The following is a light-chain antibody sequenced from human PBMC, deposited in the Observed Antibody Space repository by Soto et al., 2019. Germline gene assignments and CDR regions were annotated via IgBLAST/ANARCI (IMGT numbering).Light chain of an antibody. Sequence: QSALTQPTSASGSPGQSVTISCTGTSSEVGGYNYVSWYQQHPGKAPKLMIYDVSKRPSGVPGRFSGSKSGTTASLTFSCHQAEDEADYYCSSYAGSNNFVFGAGTKLTVL. CDR1: SSEVGGYNY. CDR2: DVS. V-gene: IGLV2-8*01. J-gene: IGLJ1*01. CDR3: SSYAGSNNFV.